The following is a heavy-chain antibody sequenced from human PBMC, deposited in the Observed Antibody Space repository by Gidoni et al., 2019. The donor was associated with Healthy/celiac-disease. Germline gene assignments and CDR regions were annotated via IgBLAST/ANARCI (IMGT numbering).Heavy chain of an antibody. V-gene: IGHV1-46*01. J-gene: IGHJ4*02. CDR3: AREVGRGLLWFGDLDY. Sequence: QVQLVQSGAEVKKPGASVKVSCKASGYTFTSYYMHWVRQAPGQGLEWMGIINPSGGSTSYAQKFQGRVTMTRDTPTSTVYMELSSLRSEDTAVYYCAREVGRGLLWFGDLDYWGQGTLVTVSS. CDR1: GYTFTSYY. CDR2: INPSGGST. D-gene: IGHD3-10*01.